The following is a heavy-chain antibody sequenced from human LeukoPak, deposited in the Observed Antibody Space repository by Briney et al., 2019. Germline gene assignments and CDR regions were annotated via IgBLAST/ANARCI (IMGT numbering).Heavy chain of an antibody. V-gene: IGHV3-11*04. CDR2: ISSSGSTI. D-gene: IGHD3-22*01. Sequence: PGGSLRLSCAASGFTFSDYYMSWNRQAPGKGLEWVSYISSSGSTIYYADSVKGRFTISRDNAKNSLYLQMNSLRAEDTAVYYCARYYYDSSGYLYYYYMDVWGKGTTVTVS. J-gene: IGHJ6*03. CDR3: ARYYYDSSGYLYYYYMDV. CDR1: GFTFSDYY.